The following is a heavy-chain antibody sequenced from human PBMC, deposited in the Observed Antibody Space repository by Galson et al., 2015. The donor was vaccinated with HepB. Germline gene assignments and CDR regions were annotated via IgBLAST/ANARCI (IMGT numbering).Heavy chain of an antibody. V-gene: IGHV3-21*01. D-gene: IGHD2-15*01. CDR3: ERDGLVYCSGGSCYGYYYYGMDV. J-gene: IGHJ6*02. CDR1: GFTFSIYS. CDR2: IRNSRSYI. Sequence: SLRLSCAASGFTFSIYSMTWVRQAPGKGLEWVSSIRNSRSYIYYADSVKGRFTISRDNAKNSMYLQMNSLRAEDTAVYYCERDGLVYCSGGSCYGYYYYGMDVWGQGTPVTVSS.